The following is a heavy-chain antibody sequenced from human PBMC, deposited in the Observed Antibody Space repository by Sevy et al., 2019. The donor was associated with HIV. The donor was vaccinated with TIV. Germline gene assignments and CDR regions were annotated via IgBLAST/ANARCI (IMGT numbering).Heavy chain of an antibody. Sequence: ASVKVSCKASGGTFSSYAISWVRQAPGQGLEWMGGIIPIFGTANYAQKFQGRVTITADESTSTAYMELSSLRSEDTAEYYCARRRFRDGYPPAAFDIWGQWTMVTVSS. CDR3: ARRRFRDGYPPAAFDI. J-gene: IGHJ3*02. CDR1: GGTFSSYA. CDR2: IIPIFGTA. D-gene: IGHD5-12*01. V-gene: IGHV1-69*13.